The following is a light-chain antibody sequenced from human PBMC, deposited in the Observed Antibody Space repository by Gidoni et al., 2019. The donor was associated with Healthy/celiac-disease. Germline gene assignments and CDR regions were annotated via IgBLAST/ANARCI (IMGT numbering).Light chain of an antibody. CDR1: QRVSSY. V-gene: IGKV3-11*01. CDR3: QQRSNWPRIT. J-gene: IGKJ5*01. CDR2: DAS. Sequence: EIVLTQSPATLSLSPGERATLSCRASQRVSSYLACYQQKTGQAPSLLIYDASNRATGIPARFSGSGSGTDFTLTISSLEPEDFAVYYCQQRSNWPRITFGQGTRLEIK.